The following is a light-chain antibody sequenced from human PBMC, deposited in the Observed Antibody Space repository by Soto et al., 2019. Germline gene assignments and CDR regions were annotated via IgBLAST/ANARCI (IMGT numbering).Light chain of an antibody. CDR3: QQYDSSRT. V-gene: IGKV3-20*01. J-gene: IGKJ1*01. Sequence: EIVLTQSPGTLSLSPGERATLSCRASQSFSSNYLAWYQQKPGQAPRLLIYGTSSRATGIPDRFSGSGSGTDFTLTISRLEPEDFAVYYCQQYDSSRTFGQGTKVEIK. CDR2: GTS. CDR1: QSFSSNY.